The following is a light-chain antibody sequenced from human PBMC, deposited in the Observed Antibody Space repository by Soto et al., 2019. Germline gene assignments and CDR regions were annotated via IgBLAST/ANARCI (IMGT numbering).Light chain of an antibody. V-gene: IGLV2-14*03. CDR2: DVT. CDR3: SSYTRSSTLVI. CDR1: SNDVGGYNF. Sequence: QSALTQPASVSGSPGQSITISCSGTSNDVGGYNFASWFQHHPGKAPKLMIYDVTNRPSGVSNRFSGSKSGNTASLTISGLQAEDEADYYCSSYTRSSTLVIFGGGTKLTVL. J-gene: IGLJ2*01.